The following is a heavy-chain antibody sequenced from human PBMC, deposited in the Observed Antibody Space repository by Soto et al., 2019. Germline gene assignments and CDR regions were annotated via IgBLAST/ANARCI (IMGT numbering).Heavy chain of an antibody. Sequence: EVQLVQSGTEVKQPGESLKISCKASGYIIKNYWIGWVRQMPGQGLEWMGIIFPDDSDTSYSPSFQGHVTISVDKSISTAYVQWSSLKASDSAIYYCFRGGVTSRTFDYWGQGTLVAVSS. CDR3: FRGGVTSRTFDY. V-gene: IGHV5-51*01. CDR1: GYIIKNYW. J-gene: IGHJ4*02. D-gene: IGHD3-16*01. CDR2: IFPDDSDT.